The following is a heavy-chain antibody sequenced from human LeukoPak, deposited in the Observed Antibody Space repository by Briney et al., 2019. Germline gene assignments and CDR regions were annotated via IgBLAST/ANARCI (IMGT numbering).Heavy chain of an antibody. J-gene: IGHJ6*04. Sequence: PGGSLRLSCAASGFTFSSYWMSWVRQAPGKGLEWASSISTGSSYIYYADSVKGRFTISRDNAKNSLYLQMNSLRAEDTAVYYCAELGITMIGGVWGKGTTVTISS. CDR2: ISTGSSYI. V-gene: IGHV3-21*01. CDR1: GFTFSSYW. D-gene: IGHD3-10*02. CDR3: AELGITMIGGV.